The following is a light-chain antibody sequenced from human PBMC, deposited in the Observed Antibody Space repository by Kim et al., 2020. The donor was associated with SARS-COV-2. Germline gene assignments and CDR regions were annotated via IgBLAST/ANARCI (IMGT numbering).Light chain of an antibody. CDR1: QSVSSSY. J-gene: IGKJ2*01. CDR3: QQYASSSDT. CDR2: GAS. Sequence: EIVLTQSPGTLSLSPGERATLSCRASQSVSSSYLAWYQQKPGQAPRLLMYGASSRATGIPDRFSGSGSGTDFTLPISRLEPEDLAVYYCQQYASSSDTFGQGTKLEI. V-gene: IGKV3-20*01.